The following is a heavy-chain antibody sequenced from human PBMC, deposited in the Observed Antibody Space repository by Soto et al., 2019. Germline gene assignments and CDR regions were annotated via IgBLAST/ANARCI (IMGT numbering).Heavy chain of an antibody. CDR3: ARDNSGVVPAAIWFDP. J-gene: IGHJ5*02. CDR2: IIPILGIA. Sequence: ASVKVSCKASGGTFSSYTISWVRQAPGQGLEWMGRIIPILGIANYAQKFQGRVTITADKSTSTAYMELSSLRSEDTAVYYCARDNSGVVPAAIWFDPWGQGTLVTV. D-gene: IGHD2-2*01. V-gene: IGHV1-69*04. CDR1: GGTFSSYT.